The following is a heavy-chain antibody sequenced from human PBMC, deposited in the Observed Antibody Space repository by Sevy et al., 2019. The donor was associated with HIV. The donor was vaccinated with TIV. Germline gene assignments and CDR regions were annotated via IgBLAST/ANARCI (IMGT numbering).Heavy chain of an antibody. V-gene: IGHV3-30-3*01. D-gene: IGHD6-19*01. J-gene: IGHJ3*02. CDR3: ARDSRYSSGWNDAFDI. CDR2: ISYDGSNK. Sequence: GGSLRLSCAASGFTFSSYAMHWVRQAPGKGLEWAAVISYDGSNKYCADSVKGRFTICRDNSKNTLYLQMNSLRAEDTAVYYCARDSRYSSGWNDAFDIWGQGTMVTVSS. CDR1: GFTFSSYA.